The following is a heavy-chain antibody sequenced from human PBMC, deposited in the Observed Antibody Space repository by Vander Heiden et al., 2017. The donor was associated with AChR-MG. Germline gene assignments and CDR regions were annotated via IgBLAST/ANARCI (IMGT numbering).Heavy chain of an antibody. CDR3: ARPLAYNWNDGLALDI. Sequence: VQLVQSGAEVKKPGASVKVSCKASGYTFTGYYMHWVRQAPGQGLEWMGWINPNSGGTNYAQKFQGWVTMTRDTSISTAYMELSRLRSDDTAVYYCARPLAYNWNDGLALDIWGQGTMVTVSS. J-gene: IGHJ3*02. CDR2: INPNSGGT. CDR1: GYTFTGYY. V-gene: IGHV1-2*04. D-gene: IGHD1-20*01.